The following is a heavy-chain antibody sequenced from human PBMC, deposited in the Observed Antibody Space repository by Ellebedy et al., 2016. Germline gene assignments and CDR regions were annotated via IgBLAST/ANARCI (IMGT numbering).Heavy chain of an antibody. Sequence: GGSLRLSXAASGFNFHEYTMHWFRQAPGKGLEWVSLISWNGGSTYYADSVKGRFTISRDKSRNSLYLQMNSLRTEDTALYYCVKDRYDFWSGYYLTDYWGQGTLVTVSS. D-gene: IGHD3-3*01. V-gene: IGHV3-43*01. CDR1: GFNFHEYT. J-gene: IGHJ4*02. CDR3: VKDRYDFWSGYYLTDY. CDR2: ISWNGGST.